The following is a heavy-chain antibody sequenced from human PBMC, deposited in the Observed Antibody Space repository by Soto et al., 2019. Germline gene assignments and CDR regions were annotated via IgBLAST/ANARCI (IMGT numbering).Heavy chain of an antibody. CDR3: ARATYCGGDCQSPFDY. CDR1: GGSISSSSYY. V-gene: IGHV4-39*01. J-gene: IGHJ4*02. CDR2: IYYSGST. D-gene: IGHD2-21*02. Sequence: SETLSLTCTVSGGSISSSSYYWGWIRQPPGKGLEWIGSIYYSGSTYYNPSLKSRVTISVDTSKNQFSLKLSSVTAADTAVYYCARATYCGGDCQSPFDYWGQGTLVTVSS.